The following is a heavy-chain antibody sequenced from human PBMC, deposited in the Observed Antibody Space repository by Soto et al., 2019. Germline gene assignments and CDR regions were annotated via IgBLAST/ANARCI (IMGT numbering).Heavy chain of an antibody. Sequence: GGSLRLSCAASGFTFSSYGMHWVRQAPGKGLEWVAVISYDGSNKYYADSVKGRFTISRDNSKNTLYLQMNSLRAEDTALYYCAKDYDSSGYFDYWGQGTLVTVSS. V-gene: IGHV3-30*18. CDR3: AKDYDSSGYFDY. J-gene: IGHJ4*02. CDR1: GFTFSSYG. D-gene: IGHD3-22*01. CDR2: ISYDGSNK.